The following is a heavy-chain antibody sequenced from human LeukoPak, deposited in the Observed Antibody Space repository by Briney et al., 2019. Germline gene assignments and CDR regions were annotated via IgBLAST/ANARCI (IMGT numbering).Heavy chain of an antibody. CDR2: ISGSGGST. J-gene: IGHJ4*02. V-gene: IGHV3-23*01. CDR3: AKDLSTNDFWSGYYYFDY. CDR1: GFTFSSYA. D-gene: IGHD3-3*01. Sequence: PGGSLRLSCAASGFTFSSYAMSWVRQAPGKGLEWVSAISGSGGSTYYADSVKGRFTISRDNSKNTLYLQMNSLRAEDTAVYYCAKDLSTNDFWSGYYYFDYWGRGTLVTVSS.